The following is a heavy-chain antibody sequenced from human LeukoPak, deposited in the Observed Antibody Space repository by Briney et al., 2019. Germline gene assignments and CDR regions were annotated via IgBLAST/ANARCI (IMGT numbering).Heavy chain of an antibody. CDR3: ARGRYYLDS. V-gene: IGHV3-74*01. Sequence: GGSLRLSCAASGSTFSDYWMHWVRQAPGKGLVWVSRFNSDGITTSYADSVKGRFTISRDNAKNTLYLQMNSLRAEDTAVYYCARGRYYLDSWGQGTLVTVSS. D-gene: IGHD1-14*01. J-gene: IGHJ4*02. CDR2: FNSDGITT. CDR1: GSTFSDYW.